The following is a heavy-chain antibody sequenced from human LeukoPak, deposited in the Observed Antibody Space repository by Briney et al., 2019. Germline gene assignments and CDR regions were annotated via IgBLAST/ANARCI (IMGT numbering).Heavy chain of an antibody. V-gene: IGHV4-59*01. J-gene: IGHJ4*02. Sequence: SETLSLTCTVSGGSISSYYWSWIRQPPGKGLEWIGYIYYSGSTNYDPSLKSRVTISVDTSKNQFSLKLSSVTAADTAVYYCARDLGVAGMRYWGQGTLVTVSS. CDR2: IYYSGST. CDR1: GGSISSYY. D-gene: IGHD6-19*01. CDR3: ARDLGVAGMRY.